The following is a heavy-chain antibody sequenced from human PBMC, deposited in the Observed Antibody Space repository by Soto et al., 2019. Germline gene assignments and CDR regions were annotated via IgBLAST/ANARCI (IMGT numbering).Heavy chain of an antibody. CDR1: GFTFSNAW. V-gene: IGHV3-15*07. Sequence: GGSLRLSCAASGFTFSNAWMNWVRQAPGKGLEWVGRIKSKTDGGTTDYAAPVKGRFTISRDDSKNTLYLQMNSLKTEDTAVCYCTTDLDYYYYGMDVWGQGTTVTVSS. CDR3: TTDLDYYYYGMDV. J-gene: IGHJ6*02. CDR2: IKSKTDGGTT.